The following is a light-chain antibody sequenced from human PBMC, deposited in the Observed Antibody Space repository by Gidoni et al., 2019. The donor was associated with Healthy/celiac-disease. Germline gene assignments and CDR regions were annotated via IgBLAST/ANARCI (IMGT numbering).Light chain of an antibody. Sequence: DIVMTPSPDSLAVSLGERATINCKSSQSVLYSSNTKNYLAWYQQKPGQPPKLLIYWASTRESGVPDRFSGSGSGTDFTLTISSLQAEDVAVYYCQQYYSTPLTFGPGTKVDIK. V-gene: IGKV4-1*01. CDR2: WAS. CDR1: QSVLYSSNTKNY. CDR3: QQYYSTPLT. J-gene: IGKJ3*01.